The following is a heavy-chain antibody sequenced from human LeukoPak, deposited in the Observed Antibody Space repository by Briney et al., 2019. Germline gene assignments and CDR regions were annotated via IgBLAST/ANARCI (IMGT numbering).Heavy chain of an antibody. J-gene: IGHJ3*01. CDR1: GFTFSSYS. CDR2: ISGRSDSI. CDR3: SLWFGEPRAFDF. Sequence: GGSLRLSCAASGFTFSSYSMNWVRQAPGKGLEWVSSISGRSDSIYYADSGKGRFTISRDNAKNSVYLQVNSLRAEDTAVYYCSLWFGEPRAFDFRGQGTMVTVSS. V-gene: IGHV3-21*04. D-gene: IGHD3-10*01.